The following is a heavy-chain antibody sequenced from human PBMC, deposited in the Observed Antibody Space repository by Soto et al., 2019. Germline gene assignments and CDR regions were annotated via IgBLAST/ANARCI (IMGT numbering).Heavy chain of an antibody. CDR3: ARDPGYGRPVWYFDL. J-gene: IGHJ2*01. D-gene: IGHD5-18*01. CDR2: ISFDGSNK. CDR1: GFAFSSYG. V-gene: IGHV3-30-3*01. Sequence: QVRLVESGGGVVQAGRSLRLSCAASGFAFSSYGLHWVRQAPGKGLEWVALISFDGSNKYYADTVKGRFTISRDKSKNTLYLQLNSLSAEYTAVYYCARDPGYGRPVWYFDLWGRGTLVTVSS.